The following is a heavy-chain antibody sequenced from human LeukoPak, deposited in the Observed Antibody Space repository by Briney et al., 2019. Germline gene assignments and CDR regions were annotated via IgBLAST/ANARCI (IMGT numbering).Heavy chain of an antibody. CDR2: FDPDEGKV. Sequence: ASVKVSCKVSGYRLTDLSMHWVRQVPGKGLQWMGGFDPDEGKVIYAQKFQGRVTMTEDTSTDTAYMELSSLRSEDTAVYYCATDRDWNDPSGDDAFDIWGQGTMVTVSS. CDR3: ATDRDWNDPSGDDAFDI. V-gene: IGHV1-24*01. CDR1: GYRLTDLS. D-gene: IGHD1-1*01. J-gene: IGHJ3*02.